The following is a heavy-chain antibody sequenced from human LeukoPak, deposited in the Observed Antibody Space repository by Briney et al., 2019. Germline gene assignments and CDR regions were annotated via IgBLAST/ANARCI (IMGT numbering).Heavy chain of an antibody. CDR1: GFTFSSYA. Sequence: GGSLRLSCAASGFTFSSYAMSWVRQAPGKGLEWVSIINKSGGSTNYADSVKGRFTISRDNSENTLYLQMKSLRAEDTAVYYCAKDPQQWLPPWAFDYWGQGTLVTVSS. V-gene: IGHV3-23*01. CDR2: INKSGGST. J-gene: IGHJ4*02. D-gene: IGHD6-19*01. CDR3: AKDPQQWLPPWAFDY.